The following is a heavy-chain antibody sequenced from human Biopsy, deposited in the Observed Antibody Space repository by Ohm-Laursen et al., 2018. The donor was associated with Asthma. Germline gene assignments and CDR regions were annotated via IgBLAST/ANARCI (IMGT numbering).Heavy chain of an antibody. D-gene: IGHD2-2*01. CDR2: IDSVFGTT. V-gene: IGHV1-69*13. Sequence: SVKVSCKSLGGTFNTYVIGWVRQAPGQGLEWMGGIDSVFGTTTYPQKFQDRVTITADDSTSTVYMELSSLRSEDTAVYYCARKAGSCISRTCYSLDFWGQGTLVTVSS. CDR3: ARKAGSCISRTCYSLDF. CDR1: GGTFNTYV. J-gene: IGHJ4*02.